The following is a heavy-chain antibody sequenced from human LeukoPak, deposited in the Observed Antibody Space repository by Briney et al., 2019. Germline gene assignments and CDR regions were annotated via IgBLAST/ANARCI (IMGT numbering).Heavy chain of an antibody. V-gene: IGHV3-48*03. CDR2: ISSRGSVI. J-gene: IGHJ3*02. D-gene: IGHD2-2*01. CDR1: GFIYRNYE. CDR3: ARVGDCSSTSCSDAFNI. Sequence: GVSLRLFCAASGFIYRNYEMTWVRQAPGKALEWASYISSRGSVIYYGDSEKGRFTISRDNANKSLYMQMNNLRAEDTAVYYCARVGDCSSTSCSDAFNIWGQGTMVTVSS.